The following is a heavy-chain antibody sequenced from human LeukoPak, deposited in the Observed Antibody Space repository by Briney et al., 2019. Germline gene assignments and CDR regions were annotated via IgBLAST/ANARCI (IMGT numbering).Heavy chain of an antibody. V-gene: IGHV3-23*01. CDR3: AKMGPTGTFYFDY. J-gene: IGHJ4*02. Sequence: PGGSLRLSCAASGFTFTDYAMSWVRQAPEKGLEWISTISDNGGETYYADSVKGRFAISRDNSKNTLFLQMNSLRAEGSAVYYCAKMGPTGTFYFDYWGQGTLVTVSS. D-gene: IGHD1-7*01. CDR2: ISDNGGET. CDR1: GFTFTDYA.